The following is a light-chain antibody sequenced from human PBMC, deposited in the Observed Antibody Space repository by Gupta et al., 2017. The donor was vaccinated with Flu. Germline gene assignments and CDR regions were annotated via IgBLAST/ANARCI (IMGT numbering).Light chain of an antibody. J-gene: IGKJ2*03. CDR3: QQLYRYHVYS. Sequence: DIQLTQSPSFLSASVGDRVTITCRASQGISSYLAWYQQKPGKAPKLLIYAASTLQSGVPSRFSGSGSGTEFTLTISSLQPEDFATYYWQQLYRYHVYSCGQGTKLEIK. V-gene: IGKV1-9*01. CDR2: AAS. CDR1: QGISSY.